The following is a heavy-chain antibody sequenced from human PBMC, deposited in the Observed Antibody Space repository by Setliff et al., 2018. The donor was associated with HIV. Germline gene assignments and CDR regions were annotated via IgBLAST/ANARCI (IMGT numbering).Heavy chain of an antibody. D-gene: IGHD3-10*01. CDR2: INPGGSP. CDR3: TTGEHYGSGSFLS. CDR1: RRAFSAFY. Sequence: SETLSLTCAVSRRAFSAFYWGWIRQPPGGGLEWLGEINPGGSPNYNPSLKSRLTISADTTENHFSLELRSVTAADTAMYFCTTGEHYGSGSFLSWGQGTPVTVSS. V-gene: IGHV4-34*01. J-gene: IGHJ4*02.